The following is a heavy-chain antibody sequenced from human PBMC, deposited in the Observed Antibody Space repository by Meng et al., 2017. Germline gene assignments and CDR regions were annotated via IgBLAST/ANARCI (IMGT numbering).Heavy chain of an antibody. Sequence: GESLKTSWKGSGYSFTRYWIGWVRQMPGKGLEWMGIIYPGDTDARYSPSFQGQVTISADKSISTAYLQWSSLKASDTAMYYCARPGIAAAVTRAFDIWGQGTMVTVSS. D-gene: IGHD6-13*01. CDR1: GYSFTRYW. CDR3: ARPGIAAAVTRAFDI. CDR2: IYPGDTDA. J-gene: IGHJ3*02. V-gene: IGHV5-51*01.